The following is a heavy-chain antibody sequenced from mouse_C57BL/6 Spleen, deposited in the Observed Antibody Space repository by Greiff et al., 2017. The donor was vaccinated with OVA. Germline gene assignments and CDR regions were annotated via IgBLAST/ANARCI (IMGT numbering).Heavy chain of an antibody. D-gene: IGHD1-2*01. CDR1: GYTFTSYW. J-gene: IGHJ3*01. CDR3: ARNRLGPWLAY. Sequence: QVQLQQPGAELVKPGASVKLSCKASGYTFTSYWMQWVKQRPGQGLEWIGEIDPSDSYTNYNQKFKGKATLTVDTSSSTAYMQLSSLTSEDAAVYYCARNRLGPWLAYWGQGTLVTVSA. CDR2: IDPSDSYT. V-gene: IGHV1-50*01.